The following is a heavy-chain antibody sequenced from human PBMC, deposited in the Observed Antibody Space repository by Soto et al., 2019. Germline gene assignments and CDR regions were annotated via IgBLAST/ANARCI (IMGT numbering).Heavy chain of an antibody. CDR3: ARDLWYAFDI. D-gene: IGHD2-21*01. CDR2: INSSRSYI. CDR1: GCTFSSYN. Sequence: GGSLRLSCAASGCTFSSYNLNWIRQAPGKGLEWVSSINSSRSYIYYADSVKGRFTISRDNAKNSLYLQMNSLRAEDPSVYCCARDLWYAFDIWGQGTTVTVSS. V-gene: IGHV3-21*01. J-gene: IGHJ3*02.